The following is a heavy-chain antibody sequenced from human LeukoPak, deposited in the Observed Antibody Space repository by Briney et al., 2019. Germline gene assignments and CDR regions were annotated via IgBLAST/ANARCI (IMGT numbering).Heavy chain of an antibody. J-gene: IGHJ4*02. D-gene: IGHD4-23*01. Sequence: PGRSLRLSCAASGFTFSSYGMHWVRQAPGKGLEWVAVVWYDGSNKYYADSVKGRFTISRDNSKNTLYLQMNSLRAEDTAVYYCARDTTRDYGGNSGLDYWGQGTLVTVSS. CDR3: ARDTTRDYGGNSGLDY. CDR2: VWYDGSNK. CDR1: GFTFSSYG. V-gene: IGHV3-33*01.